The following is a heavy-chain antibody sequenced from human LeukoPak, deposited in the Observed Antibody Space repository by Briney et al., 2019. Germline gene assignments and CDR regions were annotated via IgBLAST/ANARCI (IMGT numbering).Heavy chain of an antibody. CDR1: GGSINSGSYY. CDR2: IYTSGST. CDR3: ARDWGFQWLDP. V-gene: IGHV4-61*02. Sequence: SETLSLTCTVAGGSINSGSYYWSWIRQPAGKGLEWIGRIYTSGSTNCNPSIESRLTISADTSKNQFSLKVRSVTAADTAVYYCARDWGFQWLDPWGQGTLVTVSS. J-gene: IGHJ5*02. D-gene: IGHD3-16*01.